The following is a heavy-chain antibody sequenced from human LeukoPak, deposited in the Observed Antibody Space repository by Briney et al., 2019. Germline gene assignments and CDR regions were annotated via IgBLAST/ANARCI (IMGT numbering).Heavy chain of an antibody. V-gene: IGHV4-34*01. CDR1: GGSFGGYY. Sequence: PSETLSLTCAVYGGSFGGYYWSWIRQPPGKGLEWIGEINHSGSTNYNPSLKSRVTISVDTSKNQFSLKLSSVTAADTAVYDCARGRGIVGAQSGFDYWGQGTLVTVSS. D-gene: IGHD1-26*01. J-gene: IGHJ4*02. CDR3: ARGRGIVGAQSGFDY. CDR2: INHSGST.